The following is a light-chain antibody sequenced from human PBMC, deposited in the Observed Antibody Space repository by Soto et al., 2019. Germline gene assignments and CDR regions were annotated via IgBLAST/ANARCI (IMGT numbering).Light chain of an antibody. J-gene: IGKJ1*01. Sequence: GLTQTTTSLSLSTGERATLSVRASQSVSSYLAWYQQKPGQAPRLLIYDTSNRATGIPARFSGSGSGTDFTLTISSLEPEDFAVYYCQQRSNWPSFGQGTKVDI. V-gene: IGKV3-11*01. CDR3: QQRSNWPS. CDR2: DTS. CDR1: QSVSSY.